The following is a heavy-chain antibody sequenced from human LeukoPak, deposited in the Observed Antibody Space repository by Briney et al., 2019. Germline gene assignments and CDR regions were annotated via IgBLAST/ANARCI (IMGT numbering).Heavy chain of an antibody. D-gene: IGHD2/OR15-2a*01. J-gene: IGHJ4*02. Sequence: SETLSLTCTVSGGSISSYYWSWIRQPPGKGLEWIGYIYYSGSTNYNPSLKSRVTISVDTSKNQFSLKLSSVTAADTAVYYCARDLSRRSALGFWGQGTLVTVSS. CDR2: IYYSGST. CDR3: ARDLSRRSALGF. CDR1: GGSISSYY. V-gene: IGHV4-59*01.